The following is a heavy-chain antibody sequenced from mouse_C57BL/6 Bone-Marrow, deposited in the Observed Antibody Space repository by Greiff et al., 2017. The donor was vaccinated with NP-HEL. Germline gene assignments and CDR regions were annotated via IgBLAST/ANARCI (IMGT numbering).Heavy chain of an antibody. V-gene: IGHV1-81*01. CDR3: ARRVWGNYFDY. J-gene: IGHJ2*01. D-gene: IGHD4-1*01. CDR2: IYPRSGNT. Sequence: LVESGAELARPGASVKLSCKASGYTFTSYGISWVKQRTGQGLEWIGEIYPRSGNTYYNEKFKGKATLTADKSSSTAYMELRSLTSEDSAVYFCARRVWGNYFDYWGQGTTLTVSS. CDR1: GYTFTSYG.